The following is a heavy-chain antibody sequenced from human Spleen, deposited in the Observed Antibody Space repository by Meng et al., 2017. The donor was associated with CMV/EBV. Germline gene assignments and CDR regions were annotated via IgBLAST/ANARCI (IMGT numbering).Heavy chain of an antibody. V-gene: IGHV3-21*01. Sequence: GESLKISCAASGFTFSAYSMNWVRQAPGKGLEWVSYISSSGTYMYYADSLKGRFTVSRDNAKNSLFLQMNGLRAEDTAVYSCARFVSGGSNDPFDVWGQGTMVTVSS. CDR1: GFTFSAYS. J-gene: IGHJ3*01. CDR3: ARFVSGGSNDPFDV. CDR2: ISSSGTYM. D-gene: IGHD1-26*01.